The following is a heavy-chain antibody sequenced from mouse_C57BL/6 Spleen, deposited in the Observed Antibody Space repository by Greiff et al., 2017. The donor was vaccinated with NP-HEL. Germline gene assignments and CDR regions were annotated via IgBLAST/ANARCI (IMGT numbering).Heavy chain of an antibody. CDR3: ARVPLYYGSSDYAMDY. J-gene: IGHJ4*01. CDR2: IHPNSGST. Sequence: QVQLQQSGAELVKPGASVKLSCKASGYTFTSYWMHWVKQRPGQGLEWIGMIHPNSGSTNYNEKFKSKATLTVDKSSSTAYMQLSSLTSEDSAVYYCARVPLYYGSSDYAMDYWGQGTSVTVSS. D-gene: IGHD1-1*01. CDR1: GYTFTSYW. V-gene: IGHV1-64*01.